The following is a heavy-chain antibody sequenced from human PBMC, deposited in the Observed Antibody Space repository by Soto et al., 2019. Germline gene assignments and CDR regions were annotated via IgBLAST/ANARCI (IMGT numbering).Heavy chain of an antibody. V-gene: IGHV3-30*18. J-gene: IGHJ6*02. Sequence: GGSLRLSCAASGFTFSSYGMHWVRQAPGKGLEWVAVIPYDGSNKYYADSVKGRFTISRDNSKNTLYLQMNSLRAEDTAVYYCAKIRGYSGYDYYYYYYGMDVWGQGTTVTVSS. CDR1: GFTFSSYG. CDR2: IPYDGSNK. CDR3: AKIRGYSGYDYYYYYYGMDV. D-gene: IGHD5-12*01.